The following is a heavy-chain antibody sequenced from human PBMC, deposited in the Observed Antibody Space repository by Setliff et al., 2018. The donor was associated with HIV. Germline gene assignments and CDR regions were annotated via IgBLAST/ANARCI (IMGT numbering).Heavy chain of an antibody. D-gene: IGHD3-22*01. CDR2: IYPGDSDT. V-gene: IGHV5-51*01. J-gene: IGHJ4*02. CDR1: GYSFTNYW. CDR3: ARLSGLYYYDSSGYYYGHYFDY. Sequence: RGESLKISCKGSGYSFTNYWIGWVRQMPGKGLEWMGIIYPGDSDTRYSPSFQGQVTISADKSISTAYLQRSSLKASDTAMYYCARLSGLYYYDSSGYYYGHYFDYWGQGTLVTVSS.